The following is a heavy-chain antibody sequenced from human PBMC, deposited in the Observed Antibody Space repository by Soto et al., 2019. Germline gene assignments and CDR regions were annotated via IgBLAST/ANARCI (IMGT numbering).Heavy chain of an antibody. CDR1: EFTYCAAD. Sequence: WGCVRLSCASAEFTYCAADLLCVRQASGKGLEWLGRIGSKGETYATTYAASVKGRFTISRDDSKKTAYLQMNNLESEDTAVYYCSRDDSDWFFNWGRGPLVTVTS. V-gene: IGHV3-73*01. CDR2: IGSKGETYAT. CDR3: SRDDSDWFFN. J-gene: IGHJ4*02. D-gene: IGHD3-9*01.